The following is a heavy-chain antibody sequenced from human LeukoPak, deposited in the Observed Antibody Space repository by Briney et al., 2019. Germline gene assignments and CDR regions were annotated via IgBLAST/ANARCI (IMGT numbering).Heavy chain of an antibody. CDR1: ATTLSRYA. V-gene: IGHV1-69*05. CDR3: ATGVYSGGWYPYYYMDV. Sequence: ASVKVSCKASATTLSRYAVSWARQAPGQGLEWMGGILPKSATAHYAQKFHDRVTISTDESTSTAYMELSSLRSEDTAVYYCATGVYSGGWYPYYYMDVWGKGTTVTVSS. D-gene: IGHD6-19*01. J-gene: IGHJ6*03. CDR2: ILPKSATA.